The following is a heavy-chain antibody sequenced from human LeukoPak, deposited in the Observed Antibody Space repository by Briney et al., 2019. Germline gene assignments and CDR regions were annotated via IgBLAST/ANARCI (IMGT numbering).Heavy chain of an antibody. J-gene: IGHJ4*02. CDR1: GGSFSGYY. D-gene: IGHD3-16*01. CDR3: AREFGRAQRAFDY. CDR2: INHSGST. Sequence: PSETLSLTCAVYGGSFSGYYWSWIRQPPGKGLEWIGEINHSGSTNYNPSLKSRVTISVDTSKNQFSLKLSSVTAADTAVYYCAREFGRAQRAFDYWGQGTLVTVSS. V-gene: IGHV4-34*01.